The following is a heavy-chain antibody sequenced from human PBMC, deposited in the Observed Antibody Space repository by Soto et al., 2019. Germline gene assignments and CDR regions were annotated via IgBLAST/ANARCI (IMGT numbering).Heavy chain of an antibody. CDR2: TYYRSKWYN. D-gene: IGHD5-18*01. CDR3: ARALIQLWPHYYYGMDV. V-gene: IGHV6-1*01. CDR1: GDSVSSNSAA. Sequence: SQTLSLTCVISGDSVSSNSAAWNWIRQSPSRGLEWLGRTYYRSKWYNDYAVSVKSRITINPDTSKNQFSLQLNSVTPEDTAVYYCARALIQLWPHYYYGMDVWGQGTTVTVSS. J-gene: IGHJ6*02.